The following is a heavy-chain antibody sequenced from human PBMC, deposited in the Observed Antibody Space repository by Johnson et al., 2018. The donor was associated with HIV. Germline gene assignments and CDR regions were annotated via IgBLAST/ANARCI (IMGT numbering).Heavy chain of an antibody. Sequence: VESGGGLIQPGGSLRLSCKASGFSISSNYMSWVRQPPGKGLEWVSVIYSGGSTYYADSVKGRFTISRDDSKNTAYLQMNSLKTEDTAVYYCTVHSGERTDHDAFDIWGQGTMVTVSS. CDR1: GFSISSNY. J-gene: IGHJ3*02. CDR2: IYSGGST. D-gene: IGHD1-26*01. V-gene: IGHV3-53*01. CDR3: TVHSGERTDHDAFDI.